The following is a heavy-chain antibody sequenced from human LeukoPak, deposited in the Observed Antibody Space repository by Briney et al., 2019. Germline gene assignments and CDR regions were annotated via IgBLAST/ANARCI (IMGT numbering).Heavy chain of an antibody. V-gene: IGHV1-69*01. CDR1: GGTFSSYA. J-gene: IGHJ5*02. Sequence: SVKVSCKASGGTFSSYAISWVRQAPGQGLEWMGGIIPIFGTTNYAQKFQGRVTITADESTSTAYMELSTLRSEDTAVYYCAAGRDDYDHNWFDPWGQGTLVTVSS. CDR2: IIPIFGTT. CDR3: AAGRDDYDHNWFDP. D-gene: IGHD4/OR15-4a*01.